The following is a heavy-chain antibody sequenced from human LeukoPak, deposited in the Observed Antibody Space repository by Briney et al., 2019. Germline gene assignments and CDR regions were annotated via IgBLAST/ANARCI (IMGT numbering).Heavy chain of an antibody. Sequence: PGGSLRLSCAASGFTFSSYWMTWVRQAPGKGLEWVANIKQDGSEKYYVDSVKGRFTISRDNAKNSLYLQMNSLRAEDTAVYYCARDRRCSGGSCYYFDYWGQGTLVTVSS. V-gene: IGHV3-7*04. CDR1: GFTFSSYW. CDR2: IKQDGSEK. D-gene: IGHD2-15*01. J-gene: IGHJ4*02. CDR3: ARDRRCSGGSCYYFDY.